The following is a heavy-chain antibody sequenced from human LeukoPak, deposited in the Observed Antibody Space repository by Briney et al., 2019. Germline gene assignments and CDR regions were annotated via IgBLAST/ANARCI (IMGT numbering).Heavy chain of an antibody. V-gene: IGHV3-23*01. J-gene: IGHJ4*02. CDR1: GFTFRNYG. Sequence: GGSLRLSCVASGFTFRNYGMTWVRQAPGKGLEWVSTISGSDDGTYYADSVRGRFTISRDNSKNTLYLQMKALRDEDTATYYCAKRGPIYSSTPGNYFDYWGQGTLVTVSS. D-gene: IGHD3-10*01. CDR3: AKRGPIYSSTPGNYFDY. CDR2: ISGSDDGT.